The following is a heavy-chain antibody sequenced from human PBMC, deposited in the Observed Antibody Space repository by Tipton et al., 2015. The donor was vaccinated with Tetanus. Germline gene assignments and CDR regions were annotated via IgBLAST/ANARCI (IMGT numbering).Heavy chain of an antibody. J-gene: IGHJ4*02. CDR2: INYSGST. CDR3: VRGNWITDF. D-gene: IGHD3-16*01. Sequence: GLVKPSETLPLTCGVYGVSFSGYHWTWIRQPPGKGLEWIGEINYSGSTHYNPSLKSPVTISVDTKNQLSPELTSVTAADTAVYYCVRGNWITDFWGQGTLVTVSS. CDR1: GVSFSGYH. V-gene: IGHV4-34*01.